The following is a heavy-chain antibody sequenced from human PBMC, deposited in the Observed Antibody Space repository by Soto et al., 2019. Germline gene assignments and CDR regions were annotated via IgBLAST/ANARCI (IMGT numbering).Heavy chain of an antibody. Sequence: GGSLRLSCAASGFTFSSYGMHWVRQAPGKGLEWVAVISYDGSNKYYADSVKGRFTISRDNSKNTLYLQMNSLRAEDTAVYYCAKDQTGSTLGGMDVWGQGTTVTVSS. V-gene: IGHV3-30*18. CDR1: GFTFSSYG. D-gene: IGHD2-2*01. J-gene: IGHJ6*02. CDR3: AKDQTGSTLGGMDV. CDR2: ISYDGSNK.